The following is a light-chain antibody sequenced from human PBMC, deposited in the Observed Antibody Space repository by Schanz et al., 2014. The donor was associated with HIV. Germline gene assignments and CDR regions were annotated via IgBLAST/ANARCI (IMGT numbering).Light chain of an antibody. CDR1: SSDIGNYNR. CDR2: EVS. Sequence: QSALTQPPSVSGSPGQSVTISCTGTSSDIGNYNRVPRYQQPPGTAPKLIIFEVSDRVSGVPARFSGSKSGNTASLTISGLQAEDEADYYCSSYAGSNKGVFGTGTKLTVL. CDR3: SSYAGSNKGV. J-gene: IGLJ1*01. V-gene: IGLV2-18*02.